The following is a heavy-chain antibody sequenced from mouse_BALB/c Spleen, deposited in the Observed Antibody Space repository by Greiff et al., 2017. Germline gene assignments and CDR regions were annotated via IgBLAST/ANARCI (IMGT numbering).Heavy chain of an antibody. D-gene: IGHD2-14*01. CDR1: GYSITSDYA. Sequence: EVQGVESGPGLVKPSQSLSLTCTVTGYSITSDYAWNWIRQFPGNKLEWMGYISYSGSTSYNPSLKSRISITRDTSKNQFFLQLNSVTTEDTATYYCARTRNEYDEVYYFDYWGQGTTLTVSS. J-gene: IGHJ2*01. CDR3: ARTRNEYDEVYYFDY. CDR2: ISYSGST. V-gene: IGHV3-2*02.